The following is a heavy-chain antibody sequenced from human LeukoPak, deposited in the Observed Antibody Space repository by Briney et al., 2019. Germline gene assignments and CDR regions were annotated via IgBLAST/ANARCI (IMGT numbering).Heavy chain of an antibody. V-gene: IGHV7-4-1*02. Sequence: ASVKVSCKASGYTFTTYAMNWVRQAPGQGLEWMGWINTNTGNPTYAQGFTGRFVFSLDTSVSTAYLQISSLKAEDTAVYYCAGKIAWWALDIWGQGTMVTVSS. CDR1: GYTFTTYA. J-gene: IGHJ3*02. D-gene: IGHD2-8*02. CDR2: INTNTGNP. CDR3: AGKIAWWALDI.